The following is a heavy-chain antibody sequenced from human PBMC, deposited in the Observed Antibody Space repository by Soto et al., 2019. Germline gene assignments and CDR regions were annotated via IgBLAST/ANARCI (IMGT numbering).Heavy chain of an antibody. J-gene: IGHJ4*02. CDR3: VRDLPSAAPLFDL. V-gene: IGHV1-18*01. CDR2: ISTSNGHT. D-gene: IGHD6-25*01. CDR1: GYAFNTYG. Sequence: QVQLIQSGAEVKRPGASLKVSCRASGYAFNTYGVSWVRQAPGQGLEWVGWISTSNGHTNFAQNFQGRVTLTTDTSTSTAYMELRSLTSDDTAVYDCVRDLPSAAPLFDLWGQGTLVTVSS.